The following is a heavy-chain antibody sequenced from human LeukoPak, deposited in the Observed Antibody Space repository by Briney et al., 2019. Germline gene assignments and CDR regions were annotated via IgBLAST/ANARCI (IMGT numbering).Heavy chain of an antibody. V-gene: IGHV3-23*01. D-gene: IGHD3-22*01. CDR1: GFTFRTFV. J-gene: IGHJ4*02. CDR3: TKDRYDSSGYDY. CDR2: ITGSGGRT. Sequence: SGGSLRLSCAASGFTFRTFVMSWVRQAPGKGLEWVSAITGSGGRTHYTDSVKGRFTISRDNYKNTLFLQLNGLRAEDAAIYYCTKDRYDSSGYDYWGQGTLVTVSS.